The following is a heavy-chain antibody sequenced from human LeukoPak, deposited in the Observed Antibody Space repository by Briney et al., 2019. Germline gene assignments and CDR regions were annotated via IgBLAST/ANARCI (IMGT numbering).Heavy chain of an antibody. CDR3: ARLWEVIAAAGTSYNYYYYMDV. J-gene: IGHJ6*03. CDR1: GFTFSSYG. Sequence: SGGSLGLSCAASGFTFSSYGMSWVRQAPGKGLDWVSAISGSGGSTYYADSAKGRFTISRDNSKNTLYLQMNSLRAEDTAVYYCARLWEVIAAAGTSYNYYYYMDVWGKGTTVTISS. CDR2: ISGSGGST. D-gene: IGHD6-13*01. V-gene: IGHV3-23*01.